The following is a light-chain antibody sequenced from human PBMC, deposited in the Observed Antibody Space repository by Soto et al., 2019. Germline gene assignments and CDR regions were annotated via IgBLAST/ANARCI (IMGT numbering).Light chain of an antibody. CDR1: QFINKY. CDR3: QQNYNPPWT. J-gene: IGKJ1*01. V-gene: IGKV1-39*01. Sequence: DIQMTQSPSSLSASVGDRVTITCRASQFINKYLSWYQQKPGKVPKLLINAASTLQSGVPSRFNGSRSGTDFSLAISSLQPEDFATYYCQQNYNPPWTFGQGTRWIS. CDR2: AAS.